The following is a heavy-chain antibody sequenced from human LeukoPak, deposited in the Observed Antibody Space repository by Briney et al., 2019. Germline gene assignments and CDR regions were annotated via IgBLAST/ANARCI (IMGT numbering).Heavy chain of an antibody. V-gene: IGHV4-30-2*01. CDR1: GGSIISGGYS. Sequence: SQTLSLTCAVSGGSIISGGYSWSWIRQPPGKGLEWIEYIYHSGSTYYNPSLKSRVTISVDRSKNQFSLKLSSVTAADTAVYYCARGSTMVRGVIITTPHFDYWGQGTLVTVSS. CDR2: IYHSGST. D-gene: IGHD3-10*01. J-gene: IGHJ4*02. CDR3: ARGSTMVRGVIITTPHFDY.